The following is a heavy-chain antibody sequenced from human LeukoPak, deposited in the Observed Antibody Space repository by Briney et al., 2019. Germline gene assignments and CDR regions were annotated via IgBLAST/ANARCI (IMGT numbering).Heavy chain of an antibody. J-gene: IGHJ6*04. CDR2: ISSSSSYI. D-gene: IGHD3-10*01. V-gene: IGHV3-21*01. CDR1: GFTFSSYS. Sequence: GGSLRLSCAASGFTFSSYSMNWVRQAPGKGLEWVSSISSSSSYIYYADSVKGRFTISRDNAKNSLYLQMNSLRAEDTAMYYCARDKIPPKSYYYGSGRGGYYYGMDVWGKGTTVTVSS. CDR3: ARDKIPPKSYYYGSGRGGYYYGMDV.